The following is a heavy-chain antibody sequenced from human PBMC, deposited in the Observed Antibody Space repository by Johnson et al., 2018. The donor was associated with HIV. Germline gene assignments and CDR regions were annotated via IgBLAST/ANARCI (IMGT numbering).Heavy chain of an antibody. J-gene: IGHJ3*02. Sequence: VQLVESGGGVVRPGGSLRLSCVASGFTFDDYGISWVRQAPGKGLEWVSGLNWNGGSTGYADSLNGRLTISIDNSKNSLYLQMNSLRTEDTALYYCARTGRLFDAFDIWGQGTMVTVSS. V-gene: IGHV3-20*04. CDR1: GFTFDDYG. CDR3: ARTGRLFDAFDI. D-gene: IGHD2-21*01. CDR2: LNWNGGST.